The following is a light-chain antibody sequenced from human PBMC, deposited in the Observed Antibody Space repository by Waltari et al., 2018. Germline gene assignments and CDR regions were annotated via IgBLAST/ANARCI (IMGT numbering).Light chain of an antibody. CDR2: GAS. CDR3: QQYNTYPWT. Sequence: DIQMTQSPSTVSASVGDSVTIPCRASQSISSWLAWYQQKAGKAPKLLIYGASSLESGVPSRFSGSGSGTEFTLTISSLQPDDFAAYYCQQYNTYPWTFGQGTKVEIK. J-gene: IGKJ1*01. CDR1: QSISSW. V-gene: IGKV1-5*01.